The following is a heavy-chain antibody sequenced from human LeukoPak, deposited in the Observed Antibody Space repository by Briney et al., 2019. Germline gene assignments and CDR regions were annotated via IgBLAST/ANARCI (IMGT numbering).Heavy chain of an antibody. Sequence: GGSLRLSCTASGFTFSAYSMNWVRQAPGKGLQWVSSISSSTVYMSYADSVKGRFTISRDNAQNSLYLQMNSLRAEDTAVYYCAREGRDGNNPVLSFDSWGQGTLVAVSS. V-gene: IGHV3-21*01. J-gene: IGHJ4*02. D-gene: IGHD5-24*01. CDR2: ISSSTVYM. CDR3: AREGRDGNNPVLSFDS. CDR1: GFTFSAYS.